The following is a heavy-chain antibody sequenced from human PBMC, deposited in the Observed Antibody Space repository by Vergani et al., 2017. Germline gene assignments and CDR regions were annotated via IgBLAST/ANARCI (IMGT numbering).Heavy chain of an antibody. J-gene: IGHJ5*02. CDR2: ISGSGGST. V-gene: IGHV3-23*01. CDR1: GFTFSSYA. CDR3: AKDQGYCSSTSCRPAGFDP. Sequence: EVQLLESGGGLVQPGGSLRLSCAASGFTFSSYAMSWVRQAPGRGLDWVSAISGSGGSTYYADSVKGRFTISRDNSKNTLYLQMNSLRAEDTAVYYCAKDQGYCSSTSCRPAGFDPWGQGTLVTVSS. D-gene: IGHD2-2*01.